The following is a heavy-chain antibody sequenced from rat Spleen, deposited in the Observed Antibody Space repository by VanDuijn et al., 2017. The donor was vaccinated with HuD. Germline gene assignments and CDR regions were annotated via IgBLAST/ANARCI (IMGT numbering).Heavy chain of an antibody. V-gene: IGHV5-19*01. CDR2: ISPSGGST. Sequence: EVQLVESGGGLVQPGRSMQLSCAASGFTFTNYGIHWIRQAPTKGLEWVAYISPSGGSTYYRNSVRGRFTISRDNAKSTLFLQMDSLRSEDTATYYCATNSGPSYWGQGVMVTVSS. CDR3: ATNSGPSY. J-gene: IGHJ2*01. D-gene: IGHD4-3*01. CDR1: GFTFTNYG.